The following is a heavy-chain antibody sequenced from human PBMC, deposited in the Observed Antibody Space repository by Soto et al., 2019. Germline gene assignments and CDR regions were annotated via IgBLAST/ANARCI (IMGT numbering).Heavy chain of an antibody. CDR1: GGSISSGGFS. D-gene: IGHD6-6*01. V-gene: IGHV4-30-2*01. CDR2: IYHSGST. CDR3: AGGIAARPLGY. Sequence: QLQLQESGSGLVKPSQTLSLTCAVSGGSISSGGFSWSWIRQPPGKGLEPIGSIYHSGSTYYNPSLKSRVTISVDRSKNQFSLKLSSVTAADTAVYYCAGGIAARPLGYWGQGTLVTVSS. J-gene: IGHJ4*02.